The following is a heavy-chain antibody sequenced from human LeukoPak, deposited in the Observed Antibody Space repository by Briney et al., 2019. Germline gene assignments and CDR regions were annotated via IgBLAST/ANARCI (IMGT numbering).Heavy chain of an antibody. CDR2: IYYSGST. CDR1: GGSISSYY. J-gene: IGHJ4*02. CDR3: ARHHVPFDWFEGWDY. Sequence: SETLSLTCTVSGGSISSYYWSWIRQPPGKGLEWIGYIYYSGSTNYNPSLKSRVTISVDTSKNQFSLKLSSVIAADTAVYYCARHHVPFDWFEGWDYWGQGTLVTVSS. D-gene: IGHD3-9*01. V-gene: IGHV4-59*08.